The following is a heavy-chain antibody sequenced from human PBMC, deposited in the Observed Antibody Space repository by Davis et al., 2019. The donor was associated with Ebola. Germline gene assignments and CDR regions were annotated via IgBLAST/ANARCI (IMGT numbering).Heavy chain of an antibody. CDR1: GYTFTSYA. CDR3: AARRFGESFYFNYAMDV. V-gene: IGHV1-3*01. D-gene: IGHD3-10*01. CDR2: INAGNGNT. Sequence: ASVKVSCKASGYTFTSYAMHWVRQAPGQRLEWMGWINAGNGNTKYSQKFQGRVTITRDTSASTAYMELSSLRSEDTAVYYCAARRFGESFYFNYAMDVWGIGTTVTVSS. J-gene: IGHJ6*04.